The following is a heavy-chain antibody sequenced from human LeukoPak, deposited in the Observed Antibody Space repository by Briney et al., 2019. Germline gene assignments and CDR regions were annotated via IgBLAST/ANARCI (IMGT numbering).Heavy chain of an antibody. CDR3: ARDHMGYCSSTSCYGYGGYYYYGMDV. CDR2: ISSSSSTI. V-gene: IGHV3-48*02. Sequence: GGSLRLSCAASGFTFSSYSMNWVRQAPGKGLEWVSYISSSSSTIYYTDSVKGRFTISRDNAKNSLYLQMNSLRDEDTAVYYCARDHMGYCSSTSCYGYGGYYYYGMDVWGQGTTVTVSS. D-gene: IGHD2-2*01. J-gene: IGHJ6*02. CDR1: GFTFSSYS.